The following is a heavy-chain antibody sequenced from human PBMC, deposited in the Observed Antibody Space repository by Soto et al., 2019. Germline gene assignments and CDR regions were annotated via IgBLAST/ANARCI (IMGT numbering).Heavy chain of an antibody. CDR2: ISGGGGNT. CDR1: GFTFSNYA. Sequence: EVQLLESGGGLVQPGGSLRLSCAASGFTFSNYAMSWVRQTPGKGLEWVSTISGGGGNTYYPDSVKGRFTISRDNTKDTVYLQMNSLRAEDTSIYYYAKERLGRGADYWGQGALVTVTS. V-gene: IGHV3-23*01. J-gene: IGHJ4*02. CDR3: AKERLGRGADY.